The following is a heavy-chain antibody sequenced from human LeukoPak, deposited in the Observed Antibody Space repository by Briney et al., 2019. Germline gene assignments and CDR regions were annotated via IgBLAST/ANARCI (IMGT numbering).Heavy chain of an antibody. J-gene: IGHJ6*02. CDR2: ISAYNGNT. CDR1: GYTFTSYG. CDR3: AREVRYYGSGRSYYGMDV. D-gene: IGHD3-10*01. V-gene: IGHV1-18*01. Sequence: GASVKVSCKASGYTFTSYGISWVRQAPGQGLEWMGWISAYNGNTNYAQKLQGRVTMTTDTSTSTAYMELRSLRSDDTAVYYCAREVRYYGSGRSYYGMDVWGQGTTVTVSS.